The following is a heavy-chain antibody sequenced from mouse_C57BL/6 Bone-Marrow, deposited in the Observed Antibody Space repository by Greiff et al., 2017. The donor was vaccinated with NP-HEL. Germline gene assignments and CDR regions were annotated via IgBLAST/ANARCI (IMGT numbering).Heavy chain of an antibody. CDR2: IDPSDSET. V-gene: IGHV1-52*01. Sequence: QVQLQQPGAELVRPGSSVKLSCKASGYTFTSYWMHLVKQRPIQGLEWIGNIDPSDSETHYNQKFKDKATLTVDKSSSTAYMQLSSLTSEDSAVYYCARGGIYYALTFYAIDYWGQGTSVTVSS. J-gene: IGHJ4*01. CDR3: ARGGIYYALTFYAIDY. D-gene: IGHD2-1*01. CDR1: GYTFTSYW.